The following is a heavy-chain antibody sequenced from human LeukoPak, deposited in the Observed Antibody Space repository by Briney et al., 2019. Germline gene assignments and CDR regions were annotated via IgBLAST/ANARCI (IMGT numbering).Heavy chain of an antibody. Sequence: SETLSLTCTVSGGSMSSYYWSWIRQPPGEGLEWIGYINYSGSTTYNPSLRSRVTMSVDTSRNQFSLKLTSVTAADTAVYHCARGANYGDYGLDAFDVWGQGTMVTVSS. V-gene: IGHV4-59*01. CDR3: ARGANYGDYGLDAFDV. CDR2: INYSGST. CDR1: GGSMSSYY. J-gene: IGHJ3*01. D-gene: IGHD4-17*01.